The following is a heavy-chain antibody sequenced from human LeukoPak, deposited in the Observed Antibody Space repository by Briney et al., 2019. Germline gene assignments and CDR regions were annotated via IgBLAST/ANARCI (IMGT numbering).Heavy chain of an antibody. CDR1: GGSFSGYY. V-gene: IGHV4-34*01. D-gene: IGHD6-13*01. CDR3: AREGWPSYSSSWDAFDI. Sequence: SETLSLTCAVYGGSFSGYYWSWIRQPPGKGLEWIGEINHSGSTNYNPSLKSRVTISVDTSKNQFSLKLSSVTAADTAVYYCAREGWPSYSSSWDAFDIWGQGTMVTVSS. J-gene: IGHJ3*02. CDR2: INHSGST.